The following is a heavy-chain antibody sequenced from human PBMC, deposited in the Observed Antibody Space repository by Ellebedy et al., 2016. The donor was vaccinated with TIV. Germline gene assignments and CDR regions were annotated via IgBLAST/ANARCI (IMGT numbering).Heavy chain of an antibody. CDR2: VNHNGEIT. V-gene: IGHV4-34*01. CDR3: VRHDVGYFGPIWFDP. CDR1: GGSLKSKY. D-gene: IGHD3-10*01. Sequence: MPSETLSLTCAVYGGSLKSKYWTWIRQPPGKGLEWIGEVNHNGEITNYNPSLKSPFTISLDTSKNQIFLTLSSVTAADTAVYYCVRHDVGYFGPIWFDPWGQGTLVTVSS. J-gene: IGHJ5*02.